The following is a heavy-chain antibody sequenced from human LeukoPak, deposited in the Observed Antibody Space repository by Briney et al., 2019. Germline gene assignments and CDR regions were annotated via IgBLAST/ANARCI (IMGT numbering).Heavy chain of an antibody. D-gene: IGHD6-19*01. J-gene: IGHJ4*02. Sequence: ASVKVSSKASGYTSTSYYIHWVRRAPGQGLEWMGIINPSGGSTNYAQKLQGRVTITRDTYTSTVYMELSSLRSEDTAGYYCARGTCGSGWQLVGNYWGQGTLVTVSS. CDR1: GYTSTSYY. V-gene: IGHV1-46*01. CDR2: INPSGGST. CDR3: ARGTCGSGWQLVGNY.